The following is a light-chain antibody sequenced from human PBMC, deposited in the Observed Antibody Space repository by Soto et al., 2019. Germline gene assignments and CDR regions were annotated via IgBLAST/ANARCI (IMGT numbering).Light chain of an antibody. Sequence: QSALTQPASVSGSPGQSITISCTGTSSDVGGYNFVSWYQQHPGKAPRLMIFEVNNRPSGVSDRFSGSKSGNTASLTISGLQAEDEDDYYCSSYTFSSTLVVFGGGTKLTVL. CDR2: EVN. CDR3: SSYTFSSTLVV. V-gene: IGLV2-14*01. CDR1: SSDVGGYNF. J-gene: IGLJ3*02.